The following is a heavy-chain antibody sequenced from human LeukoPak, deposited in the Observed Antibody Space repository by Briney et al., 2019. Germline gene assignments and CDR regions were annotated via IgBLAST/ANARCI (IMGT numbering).Heavy chain of an antibody. Sequence: GASVTVSYKASGYSFSMYGISWVRQAPGQGLEWMGCISTYNGNTNYAQKFQGRVTMTTDTSTNTAYMELRSLRSDDTAVYYCARDLDYYDSSGSGWFDPWGQGTLVTVSS. D-gene: IGHD3-22*01. CDR2: ISTYNGNT. V-gene: IGHV1-18*01. CDR1: GYSFSMYG. CDR3: ARDLDYYDSSGSGWFDP. J-gene: IGHJ5*02.